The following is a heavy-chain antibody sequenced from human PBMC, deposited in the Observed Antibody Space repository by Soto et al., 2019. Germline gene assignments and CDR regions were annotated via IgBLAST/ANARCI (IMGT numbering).Heavy chain of an antibody. D-gene: IGHD3-9*01. V-gene: IGHV3-23*01. J-gene: IGHJ4*02. Sequence: EVQLLESGGGLVQPGGSLRLSCAASGFTFSSYAMSWVRQAPGKGLEWISGISGSGVSTYYADSVKGRFTISRDNSKNTLYLQMNCLRAEDTAVYYCAKGAWYYDILTGYGYFDYWGQGTLVTVSS. CDR3: AKGAWYYDILTGYGYFDY. CDR1: GFTFSSYA. CDR2: ISGSGVST.